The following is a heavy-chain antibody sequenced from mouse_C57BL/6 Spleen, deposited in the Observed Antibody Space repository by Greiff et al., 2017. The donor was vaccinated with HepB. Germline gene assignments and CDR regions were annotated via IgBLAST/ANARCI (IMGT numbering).Heavy chain of an antibody. V-gene: IGHV14-4*01. CDR3: IYYYGSSAYFDY. CDR1: GFNIKDDY. J-gene: IGHJ2*01. D-gene: IGHD1-1*01. CDR2: IDPENGDT. Sequence: VQLQQSGAELVRPGASVKLSCTASGFNIKDDYMHWVKQRPEQGLEWIGWIDPENGDTEYASKFQGKATITADTSSNTAYLQLSNLTSEDTAVYYCIYYYGSSAYFDYRGQGTTLTVSS.